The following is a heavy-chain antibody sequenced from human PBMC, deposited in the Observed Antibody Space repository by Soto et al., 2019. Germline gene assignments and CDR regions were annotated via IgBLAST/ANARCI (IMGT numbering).Heavy chain of an antibody. Sequence: QVQLQQWGAGLVKPSETLSLTCAVYGGSFSGYYWSWIRQPPGKGLEWIGEINHSGSTNYNPSLKSRVTISVDTSKNQFSLKLSSVTAADTAVYYCARRAKDSRGLGYFQHWGQGTLVTVSS. J-gene: IGHJ1*01. CDR2: INHSGST. V-gene: IGHV4-34*01. CDR1: GGSFSGYY. CDR3: ARRAKDSRGLGYFQH. D-gene: IGHD2-15*01.